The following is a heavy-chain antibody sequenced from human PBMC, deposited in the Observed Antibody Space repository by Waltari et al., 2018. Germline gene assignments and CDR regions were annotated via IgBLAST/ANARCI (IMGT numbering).Heavy chain of an antibody. CDR3: SRRPWGTRYNWNDADFDY. J-gene: IGHJ4*02. D-gene: IGHD1-1*01. V-gene: IGHV1-18*01. Sequence: QVQLVQSGAEVKKPGASVKVSCKASGYTFTSYGISWVRQAPGQGLEWMGWISAYNGNTNYAQKLQGRVTMTTDTSTSTAYMELRSLRSDDTAVYYCSRRPWGTRYNWNDADFDYWGQGTLVTVSS. CDR1: GYTFTSYG. CDR2: ISAYNGNT.